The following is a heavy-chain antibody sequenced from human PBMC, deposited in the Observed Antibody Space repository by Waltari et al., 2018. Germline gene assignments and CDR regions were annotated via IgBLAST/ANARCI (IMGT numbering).Heavy chain of an antibody. Sequence: QVQLQESGPGLVKPSGTLSLTCAVSGGSISSSNWWSWVRQPPGKGLEWSGEIYHSGRTNSKPSRKSQVTISVDKSKNQFSLKLSSVTAADTAVYYCAVRGYSSGWSLDYWGQGTLVTVSS. CDR3: AVRGYSSGWSLDY. CDR2: IYHSGRT. D-gene: IGHD6-19*01. V-gene: IGHV4-4*02. CDR1: GGSISSSNW. J-gene: IGHJ4*02.